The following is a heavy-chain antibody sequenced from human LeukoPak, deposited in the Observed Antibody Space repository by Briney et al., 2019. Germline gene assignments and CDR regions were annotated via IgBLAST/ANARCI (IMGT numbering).Heavy chain of an antibody. CDR1: GGTFSSYA. D-gene: IGHD2-8*01. V-gene: IGHV1-69*13. Sequence: SVKVSCKASGGTFSSYAISWVRQAPGQGLEWMGGIIPIFGTANYAQKFQGRVTITADESTSTAYMELSSLRSEDTAVYYCATNLAGLEVLMVYADYYYYGMDVWGQGTTVTVSS. J-gene: IGHJ6*02. CDR3: ATNLAGLEVLMVYADYYYYGMDV. CDR2: IIPIFGTA.